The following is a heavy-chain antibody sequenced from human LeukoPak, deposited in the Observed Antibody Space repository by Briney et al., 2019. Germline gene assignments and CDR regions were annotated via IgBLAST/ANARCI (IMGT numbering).Heavy chain of an antibody. CDR3: ARISLYDSSGYYPY. D-gene: IGHD3-22*01. V-gene: IGHV3-21*01. J-gene: IGHJ4*02. Sequence: GGSLRLSCAASGFTFSSYSMNWVRQAPGKGLEWVSSISSIRSYIYYADSVKGRFTISRDNAKNSLYLQMNSLRAEDTAVYYCARISLYDSSGYYPYWGQGTLVTVSS. CDR1: GFTFSSYS. CDR2: ISSIRSYI.